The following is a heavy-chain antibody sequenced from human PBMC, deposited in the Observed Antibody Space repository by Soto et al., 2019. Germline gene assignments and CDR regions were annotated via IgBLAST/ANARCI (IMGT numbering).Heavy chain of an antibody. CDR3: ARTLRDDAFDI. CDR2: IYYSGST. Sequence: SETLSLTCTVSGGSISSYYWSWIRQPPGKGLEWIGYIYYSGSTNYNPSLKSRVTISVDTSKNQFSLKLSSVTAADTAVYYCARTLRDDAFDIWGQGTMVTVSS. CDR1: GGSISSYY. J-gene: IGHJ3*02. D-gene: IGHD4-17*01. V-gene: IGHV4-59*01.